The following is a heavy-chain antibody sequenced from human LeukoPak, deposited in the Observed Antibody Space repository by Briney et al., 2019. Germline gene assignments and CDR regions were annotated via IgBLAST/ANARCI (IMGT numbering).Heavy chain of an antibody. CDR3: AKENHGIVGATTLIDY. CDR2: ISASGGNT. J-gene: IGHJ4*02. D-gene: IGHD1-26*01. Sequence: GGSLRLSCAASGFTFSSYAMSWVCQAPGKGLEWVSVISASGGNTYYADSVKGRFTISRDNSKNTLYLQMNSLRAEDTAVYYCAKENHGIVGATTLIDYWGQGTLVTVSS. V-gene: IGHV3-23*01. CDR1: GFTFSSYA.